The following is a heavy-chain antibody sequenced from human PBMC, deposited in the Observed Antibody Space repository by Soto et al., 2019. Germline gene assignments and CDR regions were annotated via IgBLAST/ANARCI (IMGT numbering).Heavy chain of an antibody. CDR2: ISGSGGST. CDR3: AKEKGARIQLWTHGMDV. J-gene: IGHJ6*02. D-gene: IGHD5-18*01. CDR1: GFTFSSYA. V-gene: IGHV3-23*01. Sequence: EVQLLESGGGLVQPGGSLRLSCAASGFTFSSYAMSWVRQAPGKGLEWVSAISGSGGSTYYADSVKGRFTISRDNSKNPLYLQMNRLRAEDTAVYYCAKEKGARIQLWTHGMDVWGQGTTFTVSS.